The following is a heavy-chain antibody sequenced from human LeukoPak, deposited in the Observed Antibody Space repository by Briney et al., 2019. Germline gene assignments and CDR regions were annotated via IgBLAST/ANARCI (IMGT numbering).Heavy chain of an antibody. CDR2: IYTSGST. CDR1: GGSISSYY. D-gene: IGHD4-23*01. J-gene: IGHJ4*02. V-gene: IGHV4-4*07. CDR3: ARSTVVTGTFDS. Sequence: SETLSLTCTVSGGSISSYYWSLIRQPAGKGLEWIGRIYTSGSTNYNPTLKSRVTMSVDTSKNQFSLKLSSVTAADTAVYFCARSTVVTGTFDSWVQGTLVTVSS.